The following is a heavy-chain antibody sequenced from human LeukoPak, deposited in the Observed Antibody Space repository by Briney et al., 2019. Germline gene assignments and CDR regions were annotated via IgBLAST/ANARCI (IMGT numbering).Heavy chain of an antibody. Sequence: GGTLRLSCAASGFTFSSYGMSWVRQAPGKGLEWVSTISGSGGSTFYADSVRGRFTISRDNSKNTLYLQMNSLRAEDTAVYYCAKDLHLRYFDWFGVQGTLVTVSS. D-gene: IGHD3-9*01. V-gene: IGHV3-23*01. CDR3: AKDLHLRYFDWF. J-gene: IGHJ4*02. CDR1: GFTFSSYG. CDR2: ISGSGGST.